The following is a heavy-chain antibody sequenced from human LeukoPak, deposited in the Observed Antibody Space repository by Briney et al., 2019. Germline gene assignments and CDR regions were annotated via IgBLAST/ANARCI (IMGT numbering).Heavy chain of an antibody. Sequence: PGGSLRLSCAASGFTFDDYGMSWVRQAPGKGLEWVSGINWNGGSKGYADSVKGRFTISRDNAKNSLYLQMNSLRAEDTAVYYCAKGLWSPTDYWGQGTLVTVSS. J-gene: IGHJ4*02. D-gene: IGHD5-18*01. V-gene: IGHV3-20*04. CDR1: GFTFDDYG. CDR2: INWNGGSK. CDR3: AKGLWSPTDY.